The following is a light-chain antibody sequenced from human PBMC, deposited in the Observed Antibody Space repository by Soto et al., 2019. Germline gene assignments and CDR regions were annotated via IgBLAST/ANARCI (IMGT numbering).Light chain of an antibody. Sequence: IQLTQYPSSLSACVGDRFTITLRASQGISSALAWYQQKPGKAPQLLIYDASSLESGVPSRFSGSGSGTDFTLTIISLQPEDFATYYCQLSTSLLISSAGGTKADI. CDR1: QGISSA. CDR3: QLSTSLLIS. CDR2: DAS. J-gene: IGKJ4*01. V-gene: IGKV1-13*02.